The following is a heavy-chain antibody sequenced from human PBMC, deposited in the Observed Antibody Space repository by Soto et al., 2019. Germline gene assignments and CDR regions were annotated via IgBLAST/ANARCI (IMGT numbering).Heavy chain of an antibody. J-gene: IGHJ6*02. Sequence: EVQLVESGGGLVQPGGSLRLSCEASGFTFSSYWMSWVRQAPGKGLEWGANIKHDGSDKYYVGSVKGRFTISRDNAKNSLYLQMNSLRDEDTAVYSCAREVPAAPSRGPYYYGMDVWGHGTTVTVSS. CDR2: IKHDGSDK. D-gene: IGHD2-2*01. V-gene: IGHV3-7*01. CDR3: AREVPAAPSRGPYYYGMDV. CDR1: GFTFSSYW.